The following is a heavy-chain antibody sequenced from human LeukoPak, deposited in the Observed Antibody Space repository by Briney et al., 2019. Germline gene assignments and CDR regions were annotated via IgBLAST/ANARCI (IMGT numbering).Heavy chain of an antibody. V-gene: IGHV3-53*01. D-gene: IGHD2-21*02. J-gene: IGHJ1*01. CDR3: ARTDETAPPEDFQH. CDR2: IYSGGST. Sequence: PGGSLRLSCAASGFSVSSNYMSWVPQAPGKGLEWVSVIYSGGSTYYADSVKGRFTISRDNSKNTLYLQMKSLRAEDTAVYYCARTDETAPPEDFQHWGQGTLVTVSS. CDR1: GFSVSSNY.